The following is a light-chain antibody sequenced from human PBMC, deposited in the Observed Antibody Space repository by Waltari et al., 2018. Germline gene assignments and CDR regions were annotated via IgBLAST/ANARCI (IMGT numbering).Light chain of an antibody. J-gene: IGKJ2*01. Sequence: DIQMTQSPSSLSASVGDRVTITCQASQDISTFLNWYQQKPGKAPKLLISDASNLEKGVPSRFSGSGSGTDFTFTISSLQPEDTATYYCQQYDNLPPMYTFGQGTKLVIK. CDR1: QDISTF. CDR2: DAS. CDR3: QQYDNLPPMYT. V-gene: IGKV1-33*01.